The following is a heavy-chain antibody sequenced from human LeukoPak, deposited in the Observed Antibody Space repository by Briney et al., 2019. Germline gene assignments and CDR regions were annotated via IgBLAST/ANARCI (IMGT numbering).Heavy chain of an antibody. D-gene: IGHD5-12*01. J-gene: IGHJ4*02. CDR3: ARELGYAVISLDY. V-gene: IGHV4-61*02. CDR1: SGSMSSGSYY. CDR2: ITASGTT. Sequence: SETLSLTCTVSSGSMSSGSYYWSWIRQPAGKGLEWIGRITASGTTHYNPSLKSRVTISVDTSKNQFSLKLSSVTAADTAVYYCARELGYAVISLDYWGQGTLVTVSS.